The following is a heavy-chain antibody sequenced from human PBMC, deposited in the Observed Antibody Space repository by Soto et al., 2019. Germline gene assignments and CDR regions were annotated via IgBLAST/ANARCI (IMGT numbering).Heavy chain of an antibody. D-gene: IGHD3-22*01. CDR1: GYTFTSYG. CDR2: ISAYNGNT. CDR3: ARVISSGYLKGGGDFDY. Sequence: QVQLVQSGAEVKKPGASVKVSCKASGYTFTSYGISWVRQAPGQGLEWMGWISAYNGNTNYAQKLQGRVTMTTDTSTSTADMELRSLRSDDTAVYYCARVISSGYLKGGGDFDYWGQGTLVTVSS. J-gene: IGHJ4*02. V-gene: IGHV1-18*01.